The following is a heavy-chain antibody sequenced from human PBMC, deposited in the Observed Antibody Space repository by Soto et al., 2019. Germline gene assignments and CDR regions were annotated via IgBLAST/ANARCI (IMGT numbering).Heavy chain of an antibody. CDR1: GGSISSSSYY. D-gene: IGHD3-16*01. J-gene: IGHJ6*02. Sequence: SETLSLTCTVSGGSISSSSYYWGWIRQPPGKGLEWIGSIYYSGSTYYNPSLKSRVTISVDTSKNQFSLKLSSVTAADTAVYYCARPKLDLGYYYGMDVWGQGTTVTVSS. CDR3: ARPKLDLGYYYGMDV. CDR2: IYYSGST. V-gene: IGHV4-39*01.